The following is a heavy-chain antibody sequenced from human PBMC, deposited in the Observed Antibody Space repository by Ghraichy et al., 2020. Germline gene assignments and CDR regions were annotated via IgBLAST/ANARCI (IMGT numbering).Heavy chain of an antibody. J-gene: IGHJ4*02. V-gene: IGHV3-48*01. CDR1: GFTFSSYS. CDR2: ISSSSSTI. D-gene: IGHD3-10*02. CDR3: ARMLHFDY. Sequence: GGSLRLSCAASGFTFSSYSMNWVRQAPGQGLEWVSYISSSSSTIYYADSVKGRFTISRDNAKNSLYLQMNSLRAEDTAVYYCARMLHFDYWGRGTLVTVSS.